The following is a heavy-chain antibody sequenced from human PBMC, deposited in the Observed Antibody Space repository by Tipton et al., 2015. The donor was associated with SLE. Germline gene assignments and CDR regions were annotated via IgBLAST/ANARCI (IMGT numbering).Heavy chain of an antibody. CDR1: GFTVSSNY. CDR3: ARGSKGLRWGQNAFDI. Sequence: SLRLSCAASGFTVSSNYMSWVRQAPGKGLEWVSVIYSGGSTYYADSVKGRFTISRDNSKNTLYLQMNSLRAEDTAVYYCARGSKGLRWGQNAFDIWGQGTMVTVSS. V-gene: IGHV3-66*01. CDR2: IYSGGST. J-gene: IGHJ3*02. D-gene: IGHD5-12*01.